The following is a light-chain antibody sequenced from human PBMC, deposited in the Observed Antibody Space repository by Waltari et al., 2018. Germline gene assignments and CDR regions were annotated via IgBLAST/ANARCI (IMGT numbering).Light chain of an antibody. CDR2: DVT. CDR3: CSYAGSSILI. CDR1: SNDVGGSKY. V-gene: IGLV2-23*02. J-gene: IGLJ2*01. Sequence: QSALTQPASVSGSLGQSITIYCTGTSNDVGGSKYVSWYQPYPGKAPKFLIYDVTKRPSGVSNRFSGSKSGNAASLTISGLQAEDEADYYCCSYAGSSILIFGGGTKVTVL.